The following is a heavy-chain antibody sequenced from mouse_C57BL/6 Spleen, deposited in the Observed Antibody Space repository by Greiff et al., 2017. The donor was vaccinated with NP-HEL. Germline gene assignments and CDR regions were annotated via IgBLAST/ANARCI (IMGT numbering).Heavy chain of an antibody. V-gene: IGHV1-64*01. D-gene: IGHD1-1*01. CDR1: GYTFTSYW. Sequence: VQLQQSGAELVKPGASVKLPCKASGYTFTSYWMHWVKQRPGQGLEWIGMIHPNSGSTNYNEKFKSKATLTVDKSSSTAYMQLSSLTSEDSAVYYCARRATVVASDAMDYWGQGTSVTVSS. CDR2: IHPNSGST. CDR3: ARRATVVASDAMDY. J-gene: IGHJ4*01.